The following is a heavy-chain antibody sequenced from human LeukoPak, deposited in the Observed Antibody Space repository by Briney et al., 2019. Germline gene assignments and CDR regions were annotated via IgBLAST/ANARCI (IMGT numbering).Heavy chain of an antibody. D-gene: IGHD6-13*01. CDR3: ARGLGSSSWYDAFDI. J-gene: IGHJ3*02. CDR1: GFTVSSNY. Sequence: GGSLRLSCAASGFTVSSNYMSWVRQALGKGLEWVSVIYSGGSTYYADSVKGRFTISRDNSKNTLYLQMNSLGAEDTAVYYCARGLGSSSWYDAFDIWGQGTMVTVSS. V-gene: IGHV3-53*01. CDR2: IYSGGST.